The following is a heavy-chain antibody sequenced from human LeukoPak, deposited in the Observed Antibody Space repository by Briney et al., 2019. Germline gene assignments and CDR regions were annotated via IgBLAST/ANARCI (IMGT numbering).Heavy chain of an antibody. Sequence: GGSLRLSCAASGFTFSSYAMHWVRQAPGKGLEYVSAISSNGGSTYYANSVKRRFTISRDNSKNTLYLQMGSLRAEDIAVYYCARDLGLSADRPGCVDYWGQGTLVTVSS. J-gene: IGHJ4*02. CDR2: ISSNGGST. D-gene: IGHD6-6*01. V-gene: IGHV3-64*01. CDR3: ARDLGLSADRPGCVDY. CDR1: GFTFSSYA.